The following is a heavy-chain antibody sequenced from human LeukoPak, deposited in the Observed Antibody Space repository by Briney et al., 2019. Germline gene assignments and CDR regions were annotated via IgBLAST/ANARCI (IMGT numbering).Heavy chain of an antibody. V-gene: IGHV4-34*01. Sequence: SETLSLTCAVYGGSFSGYYWSWIRQPPGKGLEWIGEINHSGSTNYNPSLKSRVTISVDTSKNQFSLKLSSVTAADTAVYYCVRGDIVVVPAAMGAFCWFDPWGQGTLVTVSS. D-gene: IGHD2-2*01. J-gene: IGHJ5*02. CDR1: GGSFSGYY. CDR2: INHSGST. CDR3: VRGDIVVVPAAMGAFCWFDP.